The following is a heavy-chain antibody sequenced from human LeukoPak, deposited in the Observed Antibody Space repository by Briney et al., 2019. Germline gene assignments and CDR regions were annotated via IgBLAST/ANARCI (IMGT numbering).Heavy chain of an antibody. CDR3: ARERAARRANHYYYYYMDV. J-gene: IGHJ6*03. Sequence: KPSETLSLTCAVSGVSFSGYYWSWIRQPPGKGLEWIGEINHSGSTNYNPSPKSRVTISVDTSKNQFSLKLSSVTAADTAVYYCARERAARRANHYYYYYMDVWGKGTTVTVSS. D-gene: IGHD6-6*01. V-gene: IGHV4-34*01. CDR2: INHSGST. CDR1: GVSFSGYY.